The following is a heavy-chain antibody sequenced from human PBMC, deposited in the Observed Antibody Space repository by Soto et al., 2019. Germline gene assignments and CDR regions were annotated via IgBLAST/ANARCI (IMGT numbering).Heavy chain of an antibody. D-gene: IGHD2-2*01. V-gene: IGHV4-4*02. J-gene: IGHJ5*02. CDR2: IYHSGST. CDR3: ARAGVVGVPAAPGGWFDP. CDR1: GGSISSSNW. Sequence: SETLSLTCAVSGGSISSSNWWSWVRQPPGKGLEWIGEIYHSGSTNYNPSLKSRVTISVDKSKNQFSLKLSSVTAADTAVYYWARAGVVGVPAAPGGWFDPWGQGTLGTVPS.